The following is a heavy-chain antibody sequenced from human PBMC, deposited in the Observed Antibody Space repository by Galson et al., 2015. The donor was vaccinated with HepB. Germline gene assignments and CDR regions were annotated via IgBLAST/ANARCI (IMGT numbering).Heavy chain of an antibody. CDR1: GYTFTSYD. CDR2: IVVGSGNT. V-gene: IGHV1-58*02. J-gene: IGHJ6*02. D-gene: IGHD4-23*01. CDR3: AADPPYMTTVVTPYYYYGMDV. Sequence: SVKVSCKASGYTFTSYDINWVRQARGQRLEWIGWIVVGSGNTNYAQKFQERVTITRDMSTSTAYMELSSLRSEDTAVYYCAADPPYMTTVVTPYYYYGMDVWGQGTTVTVSS.